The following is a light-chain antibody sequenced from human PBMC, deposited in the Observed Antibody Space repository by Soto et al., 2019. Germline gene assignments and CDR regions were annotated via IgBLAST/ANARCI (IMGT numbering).Light chain of an antibody. V-gene: IGKV2-30*01. CDR2: KVS. Sequence: VVLTQSPLSLPVTLGQPASISCKSSQSLVYSDGSTYLHWFQQRPGQSPRRLIYKVSNRDSGVPDRFSGSGSGTDFTLKISRVEAEDVGVYYCMQGIHWPPFTFGQGTRLEIK. CDR1: QSLVYSDGSTY. CDR3: MQGIHWPPFT. J-gene: IGKJ5*01.